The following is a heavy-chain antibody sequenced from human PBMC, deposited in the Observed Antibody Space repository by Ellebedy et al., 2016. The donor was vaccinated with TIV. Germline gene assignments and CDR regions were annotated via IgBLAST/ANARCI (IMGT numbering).Heavy chain of an antibody. Sequence: SVKVSXKASRGTFSSFAITWVRQAPGQGLEWMGGIIPISGTPNYAQKFQGRVTISADESTRTAYMELSSLRSEDTAVYYCARARLRYFDWLLDYWGQGTQVTVSS. CDR2: IIPISGTP. CDR3: ARARLRYFDWLLDY. CDR1: RGTFSSFA. V-gene: IGHV1-69*13. J-gene: IGHJ4*02. D-gene: IGHD3-9*01.